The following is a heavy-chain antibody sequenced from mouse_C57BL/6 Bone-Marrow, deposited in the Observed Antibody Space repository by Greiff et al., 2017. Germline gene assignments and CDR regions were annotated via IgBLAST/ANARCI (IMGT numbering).Heavy chain of an antibody. CDR1: GYTFTNYW. CDR2: IYPGGGYT. D-gene: IGHD1-1*01. J-gene: IGHJ1*03. V-gene: IGHV1-63*01. Sequence: QLQQSGAELVRPGTSVKMSCKASGYTFTNYWIGWAKQRPGHGLEWIGDIYPGGGYTNYNEKFKGKATLTADKSSSTAYMQFSSLTSEDSAIYYCARTYYGSSYHWYFDVWGTGTTVTVSS. CDR3: ARTYYGSSYHWYFDV.